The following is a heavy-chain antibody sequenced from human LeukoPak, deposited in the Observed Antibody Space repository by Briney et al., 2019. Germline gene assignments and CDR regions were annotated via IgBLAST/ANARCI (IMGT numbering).Heavy chain of an antibody. J-gene: IGHJ1*01. CDR1: GFTFSSYE. V-gene: IGHV3-48*03. Sequence: PGGSLRLSYAASGFTFSSYEMNWVRQAPGKEPEWVSYISFSGSTIYYADSVKGRFTISRDNAKNSLYVQMNSLRAEDTAVYYCARGGYYDSSGYYYVGYFHHWGQGTLVTVSS. D-gene: IGHD3-22*01. CDR3: ARGGYYDSSGYYYVGYFHH. CDR2: ISFSGSTI.